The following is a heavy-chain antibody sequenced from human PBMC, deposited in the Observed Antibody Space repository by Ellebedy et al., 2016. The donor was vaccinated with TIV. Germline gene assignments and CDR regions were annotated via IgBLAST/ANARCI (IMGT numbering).Heavy chain of an antibody. CDR2: ISYDGSNS. Sequence: GESLKISCVASGFTFSNYAMHWVRQAPGKGLEWVAVISYDGSNSHYADSVKGRFTISRDNSKNTQYLQMNRLRAEDTAVYYCAREIDSPDAYCSGESCYPDYWGQGTLVTVSS. V-gene: IGHV3-30-3*01. CDR3: AREIDSPDAYCSGESCYPDY. D-gene: IGHD2-15*01. J-gene: IGHJ4*02. CDR1: GFTFSNYA.